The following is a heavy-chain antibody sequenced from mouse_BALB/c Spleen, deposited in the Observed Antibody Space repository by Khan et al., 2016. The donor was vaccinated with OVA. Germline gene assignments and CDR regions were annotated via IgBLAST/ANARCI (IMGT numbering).Heavy chain of an antibody. J-gene: IGHJ4*01. V-gene: IGHV2-3*01. CDR3: AKDRGYYAVDY. CDR1: GFSLTSYG. CDR2: IWGDGNA. Sequence: QVQLKQSGPGLVAPSQSLSITCTVSGFSLTSYGVSWVRQPPGKGLEWLGVIWGDGNANFHSALRSRLSISKDNSKSQVFLKLNSLQTDDTATYYCAKDRGYYAVDYWGQGTSVTVSS.